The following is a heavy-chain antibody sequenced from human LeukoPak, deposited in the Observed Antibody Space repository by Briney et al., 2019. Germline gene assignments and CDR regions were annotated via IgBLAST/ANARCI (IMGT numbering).Heavy chain of an antibody. D-gene: IGHD3-10*01. J-gene: IGHJ4*02. CDR2: ISGSGGRA. V-gene: IGHV3-23*01. CDR3: ANVIGLLWFGEFPGGY. CDR1: GSTFSSDA. Sequence: GGSLRPLYAASGSTFSSDAMSWVRQAPGTGLEWVSAISGSGGRAFYAHSVKGRFTISRDNSKNTLYLQMNGLRAEDTAVYYCANVIGLLWFGEFPGGYWGQGTLVTVSS.